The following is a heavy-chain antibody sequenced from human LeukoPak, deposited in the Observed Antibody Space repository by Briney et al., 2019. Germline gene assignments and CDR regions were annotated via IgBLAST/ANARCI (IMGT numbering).Heavy chain of an antibody. CDR1: GLTFSSYA. J-gene: IGHJ4*02. CDR3: AKDGHSSGWWD. V-gene: IGHV3-23*01. CDR2: ISGSGGST. Sequence: PEGSLRLSCAASGLTFSSYAMSWVRRAPGKGLEWVSVISGSGGSTYYADSVKGRFTIFRDNSKNTLYLQMNSLRAEDTAVYYCAKDGHSSGWWDWGQGTLVTVSS. D-gene: IGHD6-19*01.